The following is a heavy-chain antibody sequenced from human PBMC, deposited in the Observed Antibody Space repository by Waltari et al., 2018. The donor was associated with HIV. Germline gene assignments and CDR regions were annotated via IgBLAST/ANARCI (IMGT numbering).Heavy chain of an antibody. J-gene: IGHJ2*01. CDR2: ISQSGST. V-gene: IGHV4-34*02. CDR1: GASFSGYY. CDR3: ARGRMGYWYFDL. Sequence: QVQLQQWGAGLLKPSETLSLTCAVYGASFSGYYWSWIRQSPGMGLEWIGEISQSGSTNYNPPRKSRVTISVDTSKNHFSLNLSSVTAADTAVYYCARGRMGYWYFDLWGRGTLVTVSS.